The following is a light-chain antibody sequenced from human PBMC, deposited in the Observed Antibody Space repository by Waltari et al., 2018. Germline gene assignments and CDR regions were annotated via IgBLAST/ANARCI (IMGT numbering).Light chain of an antibody. CDR3: LQDNTYPWT. V-gene: IGKV1-17*03. J-gene: IGKJ1*01. CDR1: QDISNY. Sequence: RVTITCRASQDISNYLAWFQQKPGKAPKRLIFAASSLQSGVPSRFSGSGSATEFTLTISNLQPEDFGTYYCLQDNTYPWTFGQGTRVDI. CDR2: AAS.